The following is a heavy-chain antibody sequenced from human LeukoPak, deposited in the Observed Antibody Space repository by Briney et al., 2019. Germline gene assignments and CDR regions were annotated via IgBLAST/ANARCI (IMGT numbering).Heavy chain of an antibody. CDR2: IRDYNGNT. J-gene: IGHJ4*02. CDR1: GYTFTSYG. Sequence: GASVKLSCKASGYTFTSYGISWVRQAPGQGLERMGWIRDYNGNTNYAQKLQGRVTMTTDTSTSTAYMELRSLRSDDTAVYYCASHASGDRQGFDFLHFENWGQGTLVTVSS. D-gene: IGHD5-12*01. CDR3: ASHASGDRQGFDFLHFEN. V-gene: IGHV1-18*01.